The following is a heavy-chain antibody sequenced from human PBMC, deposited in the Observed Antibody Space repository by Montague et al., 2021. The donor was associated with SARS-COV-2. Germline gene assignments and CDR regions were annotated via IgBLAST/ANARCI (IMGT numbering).Heavy chain of an antibody. CDR1: GGSISSNNYY. CDR3: ASMVRAQVYYFDY. J-gene: IGHJ4*02. CDR2: IFYSGST. V-gene: IGHV4-39*01. Sequence: SETLSLTCTVSGGSISSNNYYWGWIRQPPGKGREGIRSIFYSGSTDYNPSLRSRVTISVDTSKNQFSLKLSSVTAADTAVYYCASMVRAQVYYFDYWGQGTLVTVSS. D-gene: IGHD3-10*01.